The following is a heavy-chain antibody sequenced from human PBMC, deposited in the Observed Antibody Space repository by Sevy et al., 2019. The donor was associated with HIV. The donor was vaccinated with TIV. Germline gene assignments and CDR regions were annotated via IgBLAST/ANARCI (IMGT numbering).Heavy chain of an antibody. CDR1: GFTFSAYA. Sequence: GGSLRLSCVASGFTFSAYAMTWVRQAPGKGLEWVSTISGGGHNTYYANSVKGRFTISRDNSKKTLFLQMKSLRVDDTAIYYCARDRQWDLPPALLDPWGQGTLVTVSS. CDR3: ARDRQWDLPPALLDP. J-gene: IGHJ5*02. V-gene: IGHV3-23*01. D-gene: IGHD1-26*01. CDR2: ISGGGHNT.